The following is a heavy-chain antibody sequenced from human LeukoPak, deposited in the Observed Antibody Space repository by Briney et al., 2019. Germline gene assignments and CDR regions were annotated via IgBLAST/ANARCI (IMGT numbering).Heavy chain of an antibody. CDR2: IYYSGST. CDR1: GGSISSYY. D-gene: IGHD6-19*01. V-gene: IGHV4-59*08. CDR3: ARHRGPYSSGWYVERAENDY. Sequence: SETLSLTCTVSGGSISSYYWSWIRQPPGKGLEWSGYIYYSGSTNYNPSLKSRVTISVDTSKNQFSLKLSSVTAADTAVYYCARHRGPYSSGWYVERAENDYWGQGTLVTVSS. J-gene: IGHJ4*02.